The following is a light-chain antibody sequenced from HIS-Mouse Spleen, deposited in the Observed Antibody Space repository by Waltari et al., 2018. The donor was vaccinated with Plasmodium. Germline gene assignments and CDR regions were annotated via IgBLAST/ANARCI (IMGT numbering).Light chain of an antibody. J-gene: IGLJ2*01. CDR3: SSYAGSNNLV. CDR1: SSDVGGYNY. Sequence: QSALTQPPSASGSPGQSVTISCTGTSSDVGGYNYVSWYQQHPGKAPQLRIYEVSKRPSGVPDRFSGSKSGNTASLTVSGLQAEDEADYYCSSYAGSNNLVFGGGTKLTVL. CDR2: EVS. V-gene: IGLV2-8*01.